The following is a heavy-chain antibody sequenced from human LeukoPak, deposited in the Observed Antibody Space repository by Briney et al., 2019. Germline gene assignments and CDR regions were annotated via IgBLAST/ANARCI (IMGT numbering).Heavy chain of an antibody. V-gene: IGHV4-61*01. CDR2: IYYSGST. CDR1: GGSVSSGSYY. Sequence: LETLSLTCSVSGGSVSSGSYYWSWIRQPPGTGLEWIGYIYYSGSTNYNASLKSRVTISADTSKNQFSLKLSSVTAADTAVYYCARDKGYYDGSGYLKAFDIWGQGTMVTVSS. D-gene: IGHD3-22*01. CDR3: ARDKGYYDGSGYLKAFDI. J-gene: IGHJ3*02.